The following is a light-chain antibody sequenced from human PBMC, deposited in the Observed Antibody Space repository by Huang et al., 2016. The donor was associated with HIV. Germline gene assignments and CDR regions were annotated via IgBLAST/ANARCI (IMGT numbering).Light chain of an antibody. CDR3: MQTQQTPYT. V-gene: IGKV2-28*01. J-gene: IGKJ2*01. CDR2: MGS. Sequence: DIVMTQSPLSLPVTPGEPASISCRSSQSILHSNGYNYRDWYVQKPGQSPQLLIYMGSNRASGVPDRISGSGSGVEFTLKISRVEAEDVGVYYCMQTQQTPYTFGPGTKLEIK. CDR1: QSILHSNGYNY.